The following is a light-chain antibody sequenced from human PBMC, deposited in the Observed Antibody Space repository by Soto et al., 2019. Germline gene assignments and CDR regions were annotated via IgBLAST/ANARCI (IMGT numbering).Light chain of an antibody. V-gene: IGKV3-20*01. CDR2: GAS. Sequence: EILLTQSPGTLSLSPGERATLSCRARQSVSSGYLAWYQQKPGQAPRLLIYGASSRATGIPDRFSGSGSGTDFTLTISRLEPEDFAVYYCQQYGSSPLTFGQGTKVEIK. CDR3: QQYGSSPLT. CDR1: QSVSSGY. J-gene: IGKJ1*01.